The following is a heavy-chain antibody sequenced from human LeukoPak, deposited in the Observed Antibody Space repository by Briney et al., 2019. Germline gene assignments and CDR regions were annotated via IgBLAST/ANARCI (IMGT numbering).Heavy chain of an antibody. CDR2: ITANGGST. J-gene: IGHJ4*02. Sequence: GGSLRLSCAASGFGFSNYVMTWVRQAPGKGLQWVSAITANGGSTFYAVSVKGRFTSSRDNSKNTVYLQMNSLRAEDTAIYYCAKVWGPYSSSFYVYYFAYWGQGSLVTVSS. D-gene: IGHD6-13*01. V-gene: IGHV3-23*01. CDR1: GFGFSNYV. CDR3: AKVWGPYSSSFYVYYFAY.